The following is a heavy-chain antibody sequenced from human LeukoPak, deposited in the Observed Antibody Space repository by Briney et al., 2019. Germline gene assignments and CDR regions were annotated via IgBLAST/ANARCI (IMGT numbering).Heavy chain of an antibody. CDR3: AKDAQRGFDYSNSLQN. J-gene: IGHJ1*01. CDR1: GFTFSHYG. D-gene: IGHD4-11*01. V-gene: IGHV3-33*06. CDR2: IWSDGSDK. Sequence: WGVLRLSCAASGFTFSHYGMHWVRQTPGAGLEWVAVIWSDGSDKYYAKSVKGRFTISRDNSKTSLFLQMNSLRAEDTAVYYCAKDAQRGFDYSNSLQNWGQGILVTVSS.